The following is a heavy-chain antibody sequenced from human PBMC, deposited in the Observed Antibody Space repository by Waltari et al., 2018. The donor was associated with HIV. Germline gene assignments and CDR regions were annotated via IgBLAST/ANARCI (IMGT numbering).Heavy chain of an antibody. Sequence: EVQLVESGGGLIQPGGSLRLHCAASGCTVGSNYMSWVRQAPGKGLEWVSVIYSGGSTYYADSVKGRFTISRDNSKNTLYLQMNSLRAEDTAVYYCARDPEMATKWGYWGQGTLVTVSS. CDR1: GCTVGSNY. CDR2: IYSGGST. V-gene: IGHV3-53*01. J-gene: IGHJ4*02. D-gene: IGHD5-12*01. CDR3: ARDPEMATKWGY.